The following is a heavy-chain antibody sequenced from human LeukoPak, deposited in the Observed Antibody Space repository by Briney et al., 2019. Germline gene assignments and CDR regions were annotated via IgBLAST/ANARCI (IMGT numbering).Heavy chain of an antibody. D-gene: IGHD6-19*01. Sequence: SETLSLTCTVSGYSISSYYWSWIRQPPGKGLEWIGEINHSGSTNYNPSLRSRVTISVDTSKNQFSLKLSSVTAADTAVYYCARLQAVAGYDYWGQGTLVTVSS. CDR3: ARLQAVAGYDY. J-gene: IGHJ4*02. CDR2: INHSGST. CDR1: GYSISSYY. V-gene: IGHV4-34*01.